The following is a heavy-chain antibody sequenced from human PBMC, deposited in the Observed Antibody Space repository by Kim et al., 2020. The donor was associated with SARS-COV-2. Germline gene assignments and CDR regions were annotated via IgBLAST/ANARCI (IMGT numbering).Heavy chain of an antibody. J-gene: IGHJ4*02. D-gene: IGHD6-19*01. CDR2: INHSGST. V-gene: IGHV4-34*01. CDR1: GGSFSGYY. Sequence: SETLSLTCAVYGGSFSGYYWSWIRQPPGKGLEWIGEINHSGSTNYNPSLKSRVTISVDTSKNQFSLKLSSVTAADTAVYYCARGKQWLPYYWGQGTLVTV. CDR3: ARGKQWLPYY.